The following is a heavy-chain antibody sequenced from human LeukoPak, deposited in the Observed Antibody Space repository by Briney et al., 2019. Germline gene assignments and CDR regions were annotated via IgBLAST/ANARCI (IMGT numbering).Heavy chain of an antibody. V-gene: IGHV3-11*01. Sequence: PGGSLRLSCTVSGFTLTDRYMSWFRQSPGRGLEWISWITSSGTTRDYADSVKGRFTISRDNTKNSVYLQMTSLRPDDTAVYYCARDPDYGDPYWGQGTLVTVSS. CDR3: ARDPDYGDPY. D-gene: IGHD4-17*01. CDR2: ITSSGTTR. CDR1: GFTLTDRY. J-gene: IGHJ4*02.